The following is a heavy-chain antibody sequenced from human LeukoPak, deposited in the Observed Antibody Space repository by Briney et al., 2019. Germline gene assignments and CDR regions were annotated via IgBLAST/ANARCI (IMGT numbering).Heavy chain of an antibody. J-gene: IGHJ4*02. CDR3: ARGIYYDSSGADY. CDR1: GFTLSSYW. CDR2: INSEGSST. V-gene: IGHV3-74*01. Sequence: GGSLRHSCAAPGFTLSSYWMHWVRQAPGKGLVWVSRINSEGSSTSYADSVKGRFTISRDNAKNTLYLQMNSLRAEDTAVYYCARGIYYDSSGADYWGQGTLVTVSS. D-gene: IGHD3-22*01.